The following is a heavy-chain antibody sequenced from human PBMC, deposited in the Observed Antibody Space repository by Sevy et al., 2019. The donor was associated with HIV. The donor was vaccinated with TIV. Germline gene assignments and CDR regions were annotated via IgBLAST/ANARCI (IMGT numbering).Heavy chain of an antibody. CDR2: IKQDGSER. D-gene: IGHD2-2*01. V-gene: IGHV3-7*01. Sequence: GGSLRLSCAASGFTFSSYWLNWVRQAPGKGLEWVANIKQDGSERYYVDSVKGRFTISRDNAKNSLYLQMNSLRAEDPAVYYCARGSFCSSASCYSGGYHYWGQGTLVTVSS. CDR3: ARGSFCSSASCYSGGYHY. CDR1: GFTFSSYW. J-gene: IGHJ4*02.